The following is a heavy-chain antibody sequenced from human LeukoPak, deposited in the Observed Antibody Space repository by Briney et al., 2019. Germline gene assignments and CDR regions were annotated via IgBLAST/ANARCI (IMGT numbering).Heavy chain of an antibody. V-gene: IGHV3-7*01. Sequence: PGGSLRLSCTASGFTFSNYWMSWVRQAPGKGLEWVASVKQDGSETYYVDSVKGRFTISRDNSKNTLYLQMNSLRAEDTAVYYCAKDPPPRRRRAPHYYDSSGYLDYWGQGTLVTVSS. D-gene: IGHD3-22*01. CDR2: VKQDGSET. CDR1: GFTFSNYW. J-gene: IGHJ4*02. CDR3: AKDPPPRRRRAPHYYDSSGYLDY.